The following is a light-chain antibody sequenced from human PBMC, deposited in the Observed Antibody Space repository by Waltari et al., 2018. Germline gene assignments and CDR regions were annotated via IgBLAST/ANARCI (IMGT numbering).Light chain of an antibody. CDR3: SSYTSSSGGYV. J-gene: IGLJ1*01. CDR2: DVS. V-gene: IGLV2-14*01. CDR1: SSDVGGYNY. Sequence: QSALTQPASVSGSPGPSITIPCTGTSSDVGGYNYVPWYQQHPGKAPKLMIYDVSNRPSGVSNRFSGSKSGNTASLTISGLQAEDEADYYCSSYTSSSGGYVFGTGTKVTVL.